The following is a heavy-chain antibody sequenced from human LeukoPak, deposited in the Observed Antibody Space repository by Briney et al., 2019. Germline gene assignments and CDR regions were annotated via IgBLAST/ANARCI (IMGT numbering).Heavy chain of an antibody. CDR3: ATTSGGYNLDL. D-gene: IGHD5-24*01. Sequence: SETLSLTCTASGGSISSYYWSWIRQPPGKGLEWIGYIYYSGNTNYNPSLKSRVTISIDTSKNQFSLKLSSVTAADTAVYYCATTSGGYNLDLWGRGTLVTVSS. J-gene: IGHJ2*01. CDR1: GGSISSYY. CDR2: IYYSGNT. V-gene: IGHV4-59*08.